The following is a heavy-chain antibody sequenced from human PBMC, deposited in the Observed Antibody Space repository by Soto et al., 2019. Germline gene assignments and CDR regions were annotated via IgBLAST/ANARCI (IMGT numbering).Heavy chain of an antibody. D-gene: IGHD5-12*01. V-gene: IGHV1-18*04. CDR1: GYTFTSYG. CDR2: ISAYNGNT. J-gene: IGHJ3*02. CDR3: ARDKRAGYNTKPNHSDAFDI. Sequence: ASVKVSCKASGYTFTSYGISWVRQAPGQGLEWTGWISAYNGNTNYAQKLQGRVTMTTDTSTSTAYMELRSLRSDDTAVYYCARDKRAGYNTKPNHSDAFDIWGQGTMVTV.